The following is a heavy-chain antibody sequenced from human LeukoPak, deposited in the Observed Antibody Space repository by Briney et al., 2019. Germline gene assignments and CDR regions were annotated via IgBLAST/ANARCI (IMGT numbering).Heavy chain of an antibody. V-gene: IGHV3-30*18. D-gene: IGHD5-18*01. J-gene: IGHJ4*02. CDR3: AKAGDGYSYGYVDY. CDR1: GFTFRNYG. CDR2: ISYDGSNK. Sequence: GGSLRLSCAASGFTFRNYGMHWVRQAPGKGLEWVSIISYDGSNKYYADSVKGRFTISRDNSKNTLYLQMNSLRAEDTAVYYCAKAGDGYSYGYVDYWGQGTLVTVSS.